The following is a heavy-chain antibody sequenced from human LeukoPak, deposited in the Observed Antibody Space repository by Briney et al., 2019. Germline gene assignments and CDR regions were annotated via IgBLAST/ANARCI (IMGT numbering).Heavy chain of an antibody. CDR2: ISYDGSNE. J-gene: IGHJ5*02. V-gene: IGHV3-30*14. Sequence: PGGSLRLSCAASGFTFSSYVMHRVRQAPGKGLEWVAIISYDGSNEYYADSVKGRFTISRDNSKNTLYLQMNSLRAEDTAVYYCARVDWGSGANWFDPWGQGTLVTVSS. CDR1: GFTFSSYV. D-gene: IGHD3-10*01. CDR3: ARVDWGSGANWFDP.